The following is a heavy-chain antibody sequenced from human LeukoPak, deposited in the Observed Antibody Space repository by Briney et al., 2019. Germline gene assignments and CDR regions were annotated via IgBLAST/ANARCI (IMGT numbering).Heavy chain of an antibody. Sequence: GGSLRLSCAASGFTFSSYGMNWVRQAPGKGLEWVSPISSSSSYIYYADSAKGRFTISRDNAKNSLYLQMNSLRAEDTAMYYCARGDGLLTDYWGQGTLVTVSS. J-gene: IGHJ4*02. CDR2: ISSSSSYI. V-gene: IGHV3-21*01. CDR3: ARGDGLLTDY. D-gene: IGHD1-26*01. CDR1: GFTFSSYG.